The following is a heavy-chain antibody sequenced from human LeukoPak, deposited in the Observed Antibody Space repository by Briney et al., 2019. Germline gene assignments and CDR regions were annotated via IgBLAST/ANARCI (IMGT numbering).Heavy chain of an antibody. V-gene: IGHV3-74*01. CDR2: INSDGSST. J-gene: IGHJ4*02. CDR1: GFTFRSYW. Sequence: GGSLRLSCAASGFTFRSYWMHRVREAPGKGLVWVSRINSDGSSTSYADSVKGRFTISRDNAKNTLYLQMNSLRAEDTAVYYCARERIAAAGTGFDYWGQGTLVTVSS. D-gene: IGHD6-13*01. CDR3: ARERIAAAGTGFDY.